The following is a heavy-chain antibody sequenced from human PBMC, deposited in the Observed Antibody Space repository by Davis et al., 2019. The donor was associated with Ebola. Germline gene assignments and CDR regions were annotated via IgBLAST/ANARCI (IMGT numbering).Heavy chain of an antibody. CDR1: GFSLYDYG. CDR3: AKDLGSGIAFYGMDG. J-gene: IGHJ6*04. D-gene: IGHD2-21*01. V-gene: IGHV3-30*18. Sequence: GESLKISCAASGFSLYDYGMNWVRQAPGKGLEWVALISYDGSKKDYADSVRGRFTISRDSSTSTLYLQMNSLRAEDTAVYYCAKDLGSGIAFYGMDGWGEGTTVTVSS. CDR2: ISYDGSKK.